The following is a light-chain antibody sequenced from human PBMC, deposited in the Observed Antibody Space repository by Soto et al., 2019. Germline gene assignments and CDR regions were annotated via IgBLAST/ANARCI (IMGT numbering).Light chain of an antibody. CDR2: DVS. J-gene: IGLJ1*01. CDR1: SSDVGGYNY. Sequence: QSALTQPRSVSGSPGQSGTISCTGTSSDVGGYNYVSWYQQHPDKAPKVMIYDVSKRPSGVPDRFSGSKSGNTASLTISGLQAEDEADYYCCSYAGSYTYVFGSGTKVTVL. V-gene: IGLV2-11*01. CDR3: CSYAGSYTYV.